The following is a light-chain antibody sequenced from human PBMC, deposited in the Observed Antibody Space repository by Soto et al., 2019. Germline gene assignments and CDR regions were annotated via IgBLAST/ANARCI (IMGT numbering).Light chain of an antibody. V-gene: IGKV1-39*01. J-gene: IGKJ3*01. CDR3: QQSYSLFT. CDR2: AAS. CDR1: QSISSY. Sequence: DIQMTQSPSSLSASVGDRVTITCRASQSISSYLNWYQQKPGKAPKLLIYAASSLQSGVPSRFSGSGSGTDFTLTISSLQPEDFATYYCQQSYSLFTFGPETKVDIK.